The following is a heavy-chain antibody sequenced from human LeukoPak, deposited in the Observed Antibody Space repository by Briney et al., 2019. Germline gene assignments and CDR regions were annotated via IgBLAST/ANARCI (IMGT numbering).Heavy chain of an antibody. CDR2: IYYSGST. J-gene: IGHJ4*02. Sequence: SSETLSLTCTVSGGSISSYYWSWTRQPPGKGLEWIGYIYYSGSTNYNPSLKSRVTISVDTSKNQFSLKLSSVTAADTAVYYCAREFPMVGASTYYFDYWGQGTLVTVSS. V-gene: IGHV4-59*01. CDR1: GGSISSYY. CDR3: AREFPMVGASTYYFDY. D-gene: IGHD1-26*01.